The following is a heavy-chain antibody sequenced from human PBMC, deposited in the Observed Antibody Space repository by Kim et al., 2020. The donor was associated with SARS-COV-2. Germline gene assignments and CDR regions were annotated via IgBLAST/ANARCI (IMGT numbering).Heavy chain of an antibody. CDR2: IYYSGST. J-gene: IGHJ1*01. D-gene: IGHD3-22*01. CDR1: GGSISSSSYY. V-gene: IGHV4-39*01. Sequence: SETLSLTCTVSGGSISSSSYYWGWIRQPPGKGLEWIGSIYYSGSTYYNPSLKSRVTISVDTSKNQFSLKLSSVTAADTAVYYCARHDYYYDSSGYYHSYFQHWGQGTLVTVSS. CDR3: ARHDYYYDSSGYYHSYFQH.